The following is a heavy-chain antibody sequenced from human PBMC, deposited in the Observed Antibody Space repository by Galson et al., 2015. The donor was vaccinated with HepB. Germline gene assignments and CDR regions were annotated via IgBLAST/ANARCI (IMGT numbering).Heavy chain of an antibody. Sequence: SLRLSCAASGFSFSTYAIHWVRQAPGKGLEWVAVVWFSGSNEYYADSVRGRFTISRDNSKNTLYLQMNSLRAEDTAVYYCARDKGNYNDKGHYYYALDVWGQGTTVTVSS. D-gene: IGHD4-11*01. CDR1: GFSFSTYA. CDR2: VWFSGSNE. J-gene: IGHJ6*02. CDR3: ARDKGNYNDKGHYYYALDV. V-gene: IGHV3-33*01.